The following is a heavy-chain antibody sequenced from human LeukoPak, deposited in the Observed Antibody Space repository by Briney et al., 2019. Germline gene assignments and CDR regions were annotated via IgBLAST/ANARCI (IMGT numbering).Heavy chain of an antibody. J-gene: IGHJ4*02. CDR1: GYTFTSYA. D-gene: IGHD4-17*01. CDR2: INTNTGNP. CDR3: ARDGDDYGDLRLDY. V-gene: IGHV7-4-1*02. Sequence: ASMKVSCKASGYTFTSYAMNWVRQAPGQGLEWMGWINTNTGNPTYAQGFTGRFVFSLDTSVSTAYLQISSLKAEDTAVYYCARDGDDYGDLRLDYWGQGTLVTVSS.